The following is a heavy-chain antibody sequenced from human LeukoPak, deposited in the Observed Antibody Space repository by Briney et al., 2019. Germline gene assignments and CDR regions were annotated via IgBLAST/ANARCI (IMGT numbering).Heavy chain of an antibody. CDR2: INPSGGST. CDR1: GYTFTSFY. Sequence: GASVKVSCKASGYTFTSFYIHWVRQAPGQGLEWMGIINPSGGSTSYAQKFQGRVTMIRDTSTSTVYMELSSLRSEDTAVYYCARGPMVRGVTTPPAYWGQGTLVTVSS. J-gene: IGHJ4*02. V-gene: IGHV1-46*01. CDR3: ARGPMVRGVTTPPAY. D-gene: IGHD3-10*01.